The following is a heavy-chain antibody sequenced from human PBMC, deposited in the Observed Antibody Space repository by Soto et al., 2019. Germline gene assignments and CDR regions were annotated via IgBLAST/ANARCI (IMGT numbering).Heavy chain of an antibody. CDR3: AGHSGNFDY. CDR2: ISYDGSNK. D-gene: IGHD1-26*01. Sequence: PGGFLRLSCAASGFTFSSYGMHRVRQDPGKGLEWVAVISYDGSNKYYADSVKGRFTISRDNSKNTLYLQMKSLRAEDTAVYYCAGHSGNFDYWGQGT. CDR1: GFTFSSYG. V-gene: IGHV3-30*03. J-gene: IGHJ4*02.